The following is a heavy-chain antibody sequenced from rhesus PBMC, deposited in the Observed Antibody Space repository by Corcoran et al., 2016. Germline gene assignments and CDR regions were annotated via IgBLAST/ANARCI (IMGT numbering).Heavy chain of an antibody. V-gene: IGHV4-127*01. CDR1: GYSISSVYA. CDR2: ICGDTGST. Sequence: QVQLQESGPGLAKPSANLSVTCAVSGYSISSVYAWTWVRQPPGKWLEWILCICGDTGSTYYNPSLKSRVTISKDTSTNQFSLRLPSVTAADTALYYCVRVDRRAVIIDYWGQGVLVTVSS. CDR3: VRVDRRAVIIDY. J-gene: IGHJ4*01. D-gene: IGHD2-39*01.